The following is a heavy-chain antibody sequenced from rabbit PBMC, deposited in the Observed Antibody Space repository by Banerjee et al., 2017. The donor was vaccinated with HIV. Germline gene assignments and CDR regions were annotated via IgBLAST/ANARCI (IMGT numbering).Heavy chain of an antibody. V-gene: IGHV1S45*01. Sequence: QQQLEESGGGLVQPEGSLTLTCKASGFDFSSDAMCWVRQAPGKGLEWIACIYIDSGRTYHASWAKGRFTISKTSSTTVTLQMTSLTAADTATYFCARDLAGVIGWNFGLWGPGTLVTVS. CDR3: ARDLAGVIGWNFGL. CDR2: IYIDSGRT. J-gene: IGHJ4*01. D-gene: IGHD4-1*01. CDR1: GFDFSSDA.